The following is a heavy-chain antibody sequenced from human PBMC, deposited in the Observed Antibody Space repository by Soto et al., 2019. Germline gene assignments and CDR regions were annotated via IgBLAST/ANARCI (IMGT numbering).Heavy chain of an antibody. V-gene: IGHV4-34*01. CDR3: ARRRVWGSYRTKENWFDP. D-gene: IGHD3-16*02. CDR2: INHSGST. Sequence: SETLSLTCAVYGLSFSGYYWSWIRQPPGKGLEWIGEINHSGSTNYNPSLKSRVTISVDTSKNQFSLKLSSVTAADTAVYYCARRRVWGSYRTKENWFDPWGQGTLVTVSS. CDR1: GLSFSGYY. J-gene: IGHJ5*02.